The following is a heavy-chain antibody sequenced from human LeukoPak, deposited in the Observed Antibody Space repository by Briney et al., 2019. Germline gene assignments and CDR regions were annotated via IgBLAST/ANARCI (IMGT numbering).Heavy chain of an antibody. CDR2: INTNTGNP. CDR3: AREIAAAGIPWFDP. Sequence: GASVKVSCKASGYTFTSYAMNWVRQAPGQGLEWMGWINTNTGNPTYAQGFTGRFVFSLDTSVSTAYLQISSLKAEDTAVYYCAREIAAAGIPWFDPWGQGTLVTVSS. V-gene: IGHV7-4-1*02. J-gene: IGHJ5*02. D-gene: IGHD6-13*01. CDR1: GYTFTSYA.